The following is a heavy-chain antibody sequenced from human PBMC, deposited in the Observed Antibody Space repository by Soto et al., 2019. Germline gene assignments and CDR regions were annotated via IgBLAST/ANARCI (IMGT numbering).Heavy chain of an antibody. J-gene: IGHJ6*03. V-gene: IGHV1-2*04. CDR1: GYTFTGYY. CDR3: ARDSGFGELPYYYYMDV. CDR2: INPNSGGT. Sequence: ASVKVSCQASGYTFTGYYMHWVRQAPGQRFEWMGWINPNSGGTNYAQKFQGWVTMTRDTSISTAYMELSRLRSDDTAVYYCARDSGFGELPYYYYMDVWGKGTTVTVSS. D-gene: IGHD3-10*01.